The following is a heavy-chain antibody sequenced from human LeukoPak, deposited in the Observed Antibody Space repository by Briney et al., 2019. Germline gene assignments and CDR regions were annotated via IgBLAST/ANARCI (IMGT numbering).Heavy chain of an antibody. CDR2: ISYDGRNK. CDR3: AKDGRLKTEYPHFDR. CDR1: GFTFSNHG. D-gene: IGHD1-26*01. V-gene: IGHV3-30*18. J-gene: IGHJ4*02. Sequence: KSGRSLRLSCAASGFTFSNHGMHWVRQAPGKGLEWVAVISYDGRNKYYADSVKGRFTISRDNSKNTLDLEMNSLRAEDTAVYYCAKDGRLKTEYPHFDRWGQGTLITVSS.